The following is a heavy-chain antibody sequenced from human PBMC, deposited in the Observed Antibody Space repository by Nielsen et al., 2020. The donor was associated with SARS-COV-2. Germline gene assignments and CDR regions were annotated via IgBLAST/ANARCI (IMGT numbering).Heavy chain of an antibody. CDR3: ARDVNLTGYYSY. J-gene: IGHJ4*02. CDR1: GYTFTNHG. V-gene: IGHV1-46*01. D-gene: IGHD3-9*01. CDR2: INPSGGST. Sequence: ASVKVSCKPSGYTFTNHGFNWVRQAPGQGLEWMGVINPSGGSTSYAQKFQGRVTMTRDTSTSTVYMELSSLRSEDTAVYYCARDVNLTGYYSYWGQGTLVTVSS.